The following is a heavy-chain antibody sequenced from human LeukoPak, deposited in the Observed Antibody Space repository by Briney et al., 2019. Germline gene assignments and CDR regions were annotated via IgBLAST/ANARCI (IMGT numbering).Heavy chain of an antibody. Sequence: SETLSLTCTVSGGSISSSNYYWGWIRRPPGKGLEWIGSIYCSGSTHYNPSLKSRVTISVDTSKNQFSLKLSSVTAADTAVYYCARGDYVWGSYRYYFDYWGQGTLVTVSS. D-gene: IGHD3-16*02. CDR1: GGSISSSNYY. V-gene: IGHV4-39*01. CDR3: ARGDYVWGSYRYYFDY. CDR2: IYCSGST. J-gene: IGHJ4*02.